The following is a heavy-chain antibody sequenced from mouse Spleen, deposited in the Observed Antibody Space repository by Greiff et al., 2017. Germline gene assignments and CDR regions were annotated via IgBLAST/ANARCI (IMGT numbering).Heavy chain of an antibody. J-gene: IGHJ4*01. CDR1: GFTFSSYA. D-gene: IGHD2-1*01. V-gene: IGHV5-9-3*01. CDR2: ISSGGGNT. CDR3: AREGGYYGNAMDY. Sequence: EVQLVESGGGLVKLGGSLKLSCAASGFTFSSYAMSWVRQTPEKRLEWVATISSGGGNTYYPDSVKGRFTISRDNAKNTLYLQMSSLKSEDTAMYYCAREGGYYGNAMDYWGQGTSVTVSS.